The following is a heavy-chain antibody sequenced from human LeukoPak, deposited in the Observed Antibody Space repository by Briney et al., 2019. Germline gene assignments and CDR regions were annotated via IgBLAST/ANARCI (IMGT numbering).Heavy chain of an antibody. J-gene: IGHJ5*02. Sequence: ASVKVSCKASGYTFTSYDINWVRQATGQGLEWMGWMNPNSGNTGYAQKFQGRVTITRNTSISTAYMELSSLRSEDTAVYYCAIFSMVRGVHPPNWFDPWGQGTLVTVSS. CDR3: AIFSMVRGVHPPNWFDP. V-gene: IGHV1-8*03. D-gene: IGHD3-10*01. CDR1: GYTFTSYD. CDR2: MNPNSGNT.